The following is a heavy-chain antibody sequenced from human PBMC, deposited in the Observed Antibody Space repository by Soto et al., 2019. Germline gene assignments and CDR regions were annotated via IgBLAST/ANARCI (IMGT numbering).Heavy chain of an antibody. D-gene: IGHD1-1*01. CDR3: ARPRTTGTTKGYDY. CDR1: GGTFSSYP. V-gene: IGHV1-69*01. CDR2: IIPIFGSV. Sequence: QVQLVQSGAEVKKPGSSVKVSCKASGGTFSSYPISWVRQAPGQGLEWLGVIIPIFGSVNSAQKFQGGVTITADESTSTAYMELSSLRSEDTAVYYCARPRTTGTTKGYDYWGQGTLVTVSS. J-gene: IGHJ4*02.